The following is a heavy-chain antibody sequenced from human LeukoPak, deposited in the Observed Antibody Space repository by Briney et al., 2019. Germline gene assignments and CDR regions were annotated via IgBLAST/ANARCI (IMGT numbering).Heavy chain of an antibody. CDR2: INPNSGGT. CDR3: AREPTGTTNPPDY. Sequence: ASVKVSCKAPGYTFTGYYIHWVRQAPGQGLEWMGWINPNSGGTNYAQKFQGRVTMTRDTSISTAYMELSRLRSEDTAVYYCAREPTGTTNPPDYWGQGTLVTVSS. CDR1: GYTFTGYY. V-gene: IGHV1-2*02. D-gene: IGHD1-7*01. J-gene: IGHJ4*02.